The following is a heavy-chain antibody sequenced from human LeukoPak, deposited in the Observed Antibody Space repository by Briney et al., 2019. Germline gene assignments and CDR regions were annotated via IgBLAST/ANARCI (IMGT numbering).Heavy chain of an antibody. CDR2: IRQDSSEK. CDR3: ARVASPYYDSSGSD. J-gene: IGHJ4*02. D-gene: IGHD3-22*01. CDR1: GFTFSNHW. V-gene: IGHV3-7*01. Sequence: GGSLRLSCVGTGFTFSNHWISWVRQAPGQGLEWVAHIRQDSSEKYYVDSVKGRFTISRDNAKNSLYLQMNSLRAEDTAVYYCARVASPYYDSSGSDWGQGTLVTVSS.